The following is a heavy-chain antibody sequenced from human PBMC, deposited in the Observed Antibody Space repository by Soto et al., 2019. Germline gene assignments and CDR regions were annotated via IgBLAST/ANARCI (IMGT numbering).Heavy chain of an antibody. V-gene: IGHV1-46*01. CDR2: INPSGGST. D-gene: IGHD3-3*01. CDR3: ARGGVSGDYYYGMDV. J-gene: IGHJ6*02. CDR1: GYTFTSYY. Sequence: WASVKVSCKASGYTFTSYYMHWVRQAPGQGLEWMGIINPSGGSTSYAQKFQGRVTMTRDTSTSTVYMELSSLRSEDTAVYYCARGGVSGDYYYGMDVWGQGTTVTVSS.